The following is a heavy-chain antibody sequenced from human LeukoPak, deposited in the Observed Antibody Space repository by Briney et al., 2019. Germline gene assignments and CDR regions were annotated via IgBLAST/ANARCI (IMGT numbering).Heavy chain of an antibody. D-gene: IGHD3-16*02. V-gene: IGHV3-21*01. CDR3: VRDRALDY. CDR1: GFTFNSYN. J-gene: IGHJ4*02. Sequence: GGPLRLSCVASGFTFNSYNMNWVRQAPGKGLEWVSSISSSSSYMYSADSVEGRFTISRDNAKNSLYLHMNSLRVEDTAVYYCVRDRALDYWGQGTLVTVSS. CDR2: ISSSSSYM.